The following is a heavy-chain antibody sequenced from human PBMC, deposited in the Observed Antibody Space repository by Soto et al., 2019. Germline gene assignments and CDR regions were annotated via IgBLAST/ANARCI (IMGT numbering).Heavy chain of an antibody. J-gene: IGHJ4*02. V-gene: IGHV3-11*01. Sequence: QVQLVESGGGLVKPGGSLRLSCAVSGFTFSNYYMAWIRQAPGKGLEWVSYISTSGTSTFYANSVKDRFTISSDNAENSLFLQMDSLRVEDTAVYFCARDGVLFRGGFDSWGQGTLVTVAS. CDR3: ARDGVLFRGGFDS. CDR2: ISTSGTST. D-gene: IGHD3-16*01. CDR1: GFTFSNYY.